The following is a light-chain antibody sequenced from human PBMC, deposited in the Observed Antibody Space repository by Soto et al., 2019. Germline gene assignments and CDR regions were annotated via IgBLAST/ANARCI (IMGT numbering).Light chain of an antibody. CDR2: DVH. CDR1: SSDVGGYNY. V-gene: IGLV2-14*01. Sequence: QSVLTQPASVSGSPGQSITISCTGTSSDVGGYNYVSWYQQHPGKAPKLMIYDVHHRPSGVSDRFSGSKSGNTASLTISGLQADDEADYYCASYTSGSTLEVFGGGTKLTVL. J-gene: IGLJ2*01. CDR3: ASYTSGSTLEV.